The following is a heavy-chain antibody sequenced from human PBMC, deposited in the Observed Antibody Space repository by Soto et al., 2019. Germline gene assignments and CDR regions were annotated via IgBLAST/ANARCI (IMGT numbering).Heavy chain of an antibody. J-gene: IGHJ4*02. CDR1: GYTFTDYD. D-gene: IGHD2-15*01. V-gene: IGHV1-8*02. Sequence: ASVKVSCKPSGYTFTDYDINWVRQATGRGLEWMGWMNPNSAKTGYARNFQGRVTMTSNTSISTAYMELNSLRSEDTAVYYCTRGGGAYSLDHWGQGTLVTVSS. CDR2: MNPNSAKT. CDR3: TRGGGAYSLDH.